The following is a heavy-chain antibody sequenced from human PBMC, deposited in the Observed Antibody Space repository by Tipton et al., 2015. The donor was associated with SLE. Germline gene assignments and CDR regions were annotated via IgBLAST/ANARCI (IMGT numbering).Heavy chain of an antibody. CDR3: ARESSSTSGRSGYYYYYYMDV. CDR2: IIPILGIA. Sequence: QSGAEVKKPGSSVKVSCKASGGTFSSYAISWVRQAPGQGLEWMGGIIPILGIANYAQKLQGRVTMTTDTSTSTAYMERRGLRSDDTAVYYCARESSSTSGRSGYYYYYYMDVWGKGTTVTISS. D-gene: IGHD2-2*01. V-gene: IGHV1-69*04. J-gene: IGHJ6*03. CDR1: GGTFSSYA.